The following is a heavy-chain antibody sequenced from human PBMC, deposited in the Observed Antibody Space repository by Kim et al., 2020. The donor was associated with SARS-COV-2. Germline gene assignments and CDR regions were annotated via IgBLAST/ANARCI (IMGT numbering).Heavy chain of an antibody. Sequence: GGSLRLSCAASGFTFSSSSMRWVRQAPGQGLAWVSSISGSGEHTYYVDSVKGRFTISRDNSKNTAHLQMNSLRAEDTALYYCAKVLCYNSPCYADYWGQGSLVTVSS. CDR1: GFTFSSSS. J-gene: IGHJ4*02. V-gene: IGHV3-23*01. D-gene: IGHD2-2*01. CDR2: ISGSGEHT. CDR3: AKVLCYNSPCYADY.